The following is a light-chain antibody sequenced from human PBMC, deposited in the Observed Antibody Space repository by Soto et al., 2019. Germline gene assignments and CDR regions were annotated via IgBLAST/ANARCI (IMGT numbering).Light chain of an antibody. CDR3: QQYSISPLT. Sequence: EIGLTQSPCTLSLSTGERATLSCRASQSVSNNYLAWYQQKPGQAPRLLIYGASTRATGIPDRFSGSGSGTDFTLTISRLEPEDFAVYYCQQYSISPLTFGGGTKVDIK. CDR1: QSVSNNY. J-gene: IGKJ4*01. V-gene: IGKV3-20*01. CDR2: GAS.